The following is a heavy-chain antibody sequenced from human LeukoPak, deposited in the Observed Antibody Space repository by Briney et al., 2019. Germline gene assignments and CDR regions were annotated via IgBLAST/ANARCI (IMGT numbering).Heavy chain of an antibody. Sequence: GRSLRLSCAVSGFTFSNVWMSWVRQAPGEGLEWGAYVKENGSAKIYVDSVKGRFTLSRDNAKKSLYLQMNSLRAEDTAVYHCARDRAYSSFDYSGQGTPVTLSS. CDR3: ARDRAYSSFDY. V-gene: IGHV3-7*01. J-gene: IGHJ4*02. CDR2: VKENGSAK. D-gene: IGHD6-13*01. CDR1: GFTFSNVW.